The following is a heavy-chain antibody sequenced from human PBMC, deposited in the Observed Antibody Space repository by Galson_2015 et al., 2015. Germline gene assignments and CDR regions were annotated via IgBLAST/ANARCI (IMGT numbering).Heavy chain of an antibody. D-gene: IGHD3-3*02. V-gene: IGHV3-23*01. CDR1: GFTFSSYA. CDR2: ISGSGGSS. J-gene: IGHJ4*02. CDR3: VKATFVHLASFDL. Sequence: SLRLSCAASGFTFSSYAMNWVRQAPGKGLEWVSTISGSGGSSYYADSVKGRFTISRDNSKNTLYLQMNSLRAEDTAVYYCVKATFVHLASFDLWGQGTLLTVSS.